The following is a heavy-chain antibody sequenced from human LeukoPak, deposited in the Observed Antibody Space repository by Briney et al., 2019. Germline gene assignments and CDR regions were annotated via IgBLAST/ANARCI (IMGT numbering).Heavy chain of an antibody. CDR1: GGSFSSYY. Sequence: SETLSLTCAVYGGSFSSYYWSWIRQPPGKGLEWIGEINHSGSTNYSPSLKSRVTISVDTSKNQFSLKLRSVTAADTAVYYCARGVIDYTSGWSYWCQGTLVTVSS. V-gene: IGHV4-34*01. CDR3: ARGVIDYTSGWSY. J-gene: IGHJ4*02. CDR2: INHSGST. D-gene: IGHD6-19*01.